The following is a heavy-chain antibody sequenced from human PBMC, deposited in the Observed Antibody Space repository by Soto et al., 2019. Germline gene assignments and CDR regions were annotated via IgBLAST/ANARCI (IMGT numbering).Heavy chain of an antibody. CDR3: ARQVTREAHWFDP. D-gene: IGHD1-26*01. CDR2: IYYSGST. V-gene: IGHV4-39*01. CDR1: GGSLSSSSYY. Sequence: SETLSLTCTVSGGSLSSSSYYWGWIRQPPGKGLEWIGSIYYSGSTYYNPSLKSRVTISVDTSKNQFSLKLSSVTAADTAVYYCARQVTREAHWFDPWGQGTLVTVSS. J-gene: IGHJ5*02.